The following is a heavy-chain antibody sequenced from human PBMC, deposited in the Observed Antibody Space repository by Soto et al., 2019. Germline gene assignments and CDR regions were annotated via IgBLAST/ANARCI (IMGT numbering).Heavy chain of an antibody. CDR2: IIPIFGKV. CDR1: GGTFRTYA. J-gene: IGHJ6*02. Sequence: QVQLLQSGAEVKKPGSSVRVSCEASGGTFRTYAISWVRQAPGQGLEWMGEIIPIFGKVNYAQKFQGRVTITADESTTXVXVDLRSLTSEDTAVYYCAKGAVAGTPTSYYYYGMDVWGQGTTVTVS. CDR3: AKGAVAGTPTSYYYYGMDV. D-gene: IGHD6-19*01. V-gene: IGHV1-69*12.